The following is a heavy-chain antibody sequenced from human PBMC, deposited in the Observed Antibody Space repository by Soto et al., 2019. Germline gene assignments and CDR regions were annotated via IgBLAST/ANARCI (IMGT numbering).Heavy chain of an antibody. CDR1: GFTFSDYA. J-gene: IGHJ6*02. CDR2: ISFDGSNE. Sequence: GGSLRPSCAASGFTFSDYAMHWVRHVPGKGLEWVAIISFDGSNEHYAASVQGRFTISRDNSENTLYLQMNSLRADDTAVYYCARPAATVIFYSGMDVWGQGTTVTVSS. CDR3: ARPAATVIFYSGMDV. D-gene: IGHD4-17*01. V-gene: IGHV3-30-3*01.